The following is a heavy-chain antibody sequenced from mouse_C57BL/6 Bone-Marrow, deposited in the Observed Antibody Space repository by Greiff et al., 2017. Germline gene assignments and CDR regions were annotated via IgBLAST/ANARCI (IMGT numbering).Heavy chain of an antibody. J-gene: IGHJ4*01. CDR3: ARIPITTVVAPGDY. CDR1: GFSLTSYG. CDR2: IWSGGST. Sequence: VQLVESGPGLVQPSQSLSITCTVSGFSLTSYGVHWVRQSPGKGLEWLGVIWSGGSTDYNAAFISRLSISKDNSKSQVFFKMNSLQADDTAIYYCARIPITTVVAPGDYWGQGTSVTVSS. D-gene: IGHD1-1*01. V-gene: IGHV2-2*01.